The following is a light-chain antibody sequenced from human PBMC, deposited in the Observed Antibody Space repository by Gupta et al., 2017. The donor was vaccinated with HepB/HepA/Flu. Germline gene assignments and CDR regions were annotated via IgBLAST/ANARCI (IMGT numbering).Light chain of an antibody. Sequence: DIVMTQSPLSLPVTPGEPASISCRSSQSLLHSNGYNYLDWYQQKPGQSPQLLINLGSNRASGVPDRFSGSGSGTDFTLKISRVEAEDVGVYYCMQALQTPPCTFGHGTKVDIK. CDR2: LGS. CDR1: QSLLHSNGYNY. J-gene: IGKJ3*01. CDR3: MQALQTPPCT. V-gene: IGKV2-28*01.